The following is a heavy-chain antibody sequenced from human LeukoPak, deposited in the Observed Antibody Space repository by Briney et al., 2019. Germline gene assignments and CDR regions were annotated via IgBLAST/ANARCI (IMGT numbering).Heavy chain of an antibody. CDR3: ASGGGWVFFN. Sequence: GGSLRLSCAASGFTFSSYGMHWVRQAPGKGLDWVAVILNDGSTKYYADSVKGRFTVSRDNSKNTLYLQMNSLRTEDTAIYYCASGGGWVFFNWGRGTLVTVSS. CDR2: ILNDGSTK. J-gene: IGHJ4*02. V-gene: IGHV3-30*03. CDR1: GFTFSSYG. D-gene: IGHD6-19*01.